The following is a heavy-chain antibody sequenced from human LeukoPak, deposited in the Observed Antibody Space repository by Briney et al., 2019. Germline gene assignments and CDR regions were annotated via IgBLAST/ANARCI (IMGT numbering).Heavy chain of an antibody. D-gene: IGHD6-19*01. Sequence: PSETLSLTCAVSGGSISSSNWWSWVRQPPGKGREWIGEIYHSGSTNYNPSLKSRVTISVDKSKNQFSLKLSSVTAADTAVYYCARAGYSSGPYYYYYGMDVWGKGTTVTVSS. CDR3: ARAGYSSGPYYYYYGMDV. J-gene: IGHJ6*04. V-gene: IGHV4-4*02. CDR2: IYHSGST. CDR1: GGSISSSNW.